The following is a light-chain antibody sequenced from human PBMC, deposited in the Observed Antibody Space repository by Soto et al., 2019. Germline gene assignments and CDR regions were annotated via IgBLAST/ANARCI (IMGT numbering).Light chain of an antibody. CDR3: QQRSDWPALT. Sequence: EIVMTQSPATLSLSPGDRATLSCRASQSVSRSLTWYQQKPGQAPRLLIYDASTRATGIPPRFSGSGSGTNFTLTISSLEPEDFAVYYCQQRSDWPALTFGGGTKVDIK. CDR1: QSVSRS. J-gene: IGKJ4*02. CDR2: DAS. V-gene: IGKV3-11*01.